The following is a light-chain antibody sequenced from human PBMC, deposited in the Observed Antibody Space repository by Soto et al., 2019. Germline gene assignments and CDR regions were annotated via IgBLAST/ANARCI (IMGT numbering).Light chain of an antibody. CDR2: LGS. V-gene: IGKV2-28*01. CDR1: QSLLHRNGKNF. CDR3: MQALQTPLT. J-gene: IGKJ4*01. Sequence: DLVMTQSPLSLPVTPGEPASISCRSSQSLLHRNGKNFLDWYLQKPGQSPQLLIYLGSNRASGVPDRFSGSGSGTDFTLKISRVEAEDVGVYYCMQALQTPLTFGGGTKVEIK.